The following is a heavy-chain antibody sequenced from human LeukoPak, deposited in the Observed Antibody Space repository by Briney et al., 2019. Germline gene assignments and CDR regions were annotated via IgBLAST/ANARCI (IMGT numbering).Heavy chain of an antibody. V-gene: IGHV3-30*04. J-gene: IGHJ3*01. Sequence: HPGRSLRLSCAASGIAFSNSIMHWVRQAPGKGLEWVSAMSFDGFSKYYADSLKGRLSISRDDSKNTVYLQMNSLRLEDTAVYYCAREGHTSGYCATFDVWGQGTTVVVSS. CDR2: MSFDGFSK. CDR1: GIAFSNSI. CDR3: AREGHTSGYCATFDV. D-gene: IGHD3-22*01.